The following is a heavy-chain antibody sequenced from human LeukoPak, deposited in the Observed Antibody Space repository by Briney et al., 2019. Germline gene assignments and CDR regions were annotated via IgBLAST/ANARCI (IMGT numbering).Heavy chain of an antibody. J-gene: IGHJ3*02. CDR3: AGYDSSGYAPWRAFDI. CDR2: IYYSGSN. D-gene: IGHD3-22*01. CDR1: GGSLSSYY. V-gene: IGHV4-59*08. Sequence: SETLSLTCTLSGGSLSSYYWSWIRQPPGKGLEWIGYIYYSGSNNYNPSLKSRVTISVDTSKNQFSLKLSSVAAADTAVYYCAGYDSSGYAPWRAFDIWGQGTMVTVSS.